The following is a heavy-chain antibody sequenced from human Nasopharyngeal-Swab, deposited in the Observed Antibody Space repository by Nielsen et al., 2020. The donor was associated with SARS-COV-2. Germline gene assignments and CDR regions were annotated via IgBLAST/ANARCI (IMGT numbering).Heavy chain of an antibody. CDR1: GFTLGNYW. Sequence: GGSLRLSCAASGFTLGNYWMSWVRQAPGKGLEWVANINQDGSEKYYLDSVEGRFTISRDIPKNSLYLQMNSLRAEDTAVFYCVRLSIATAGVDYWGQGTLVTVSP. J-gene: IGHJ4*02. V-gene: IGHV3-7*01. CDR3: VRLSIATAGVDY. D-gene: IGHD6-13*01. CDR2: INQDGSEK.